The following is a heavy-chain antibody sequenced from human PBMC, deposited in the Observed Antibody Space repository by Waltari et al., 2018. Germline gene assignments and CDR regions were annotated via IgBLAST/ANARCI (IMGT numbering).Heavy chain of an antibody. CDR1: GGTFTNGA. CDR2: IIPILNLT. Sequence: QVQLVQSGAEVKKPGSSVKVSCKASGGTFTNGAISWVRQAPGQGLEWMGRIIPILNLTNYAQRFQGRVTMTADKSTTTAYMELSSLSSADTAVYYCARARGELADFDFWGQGTQVTVSS. CDR3: ARARGELADFDF. J-gene: IGHJ4*02. D-gene: IGHD3-10*01. V-gene: IGHV1-69*04.